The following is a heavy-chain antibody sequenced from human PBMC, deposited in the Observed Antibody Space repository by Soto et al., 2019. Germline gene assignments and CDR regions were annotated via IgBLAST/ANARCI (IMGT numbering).Heavy chain of an antibody. CDR1: GFTFSDYY. J-gene: IGHJ4*02. CDR2: ISSSSIYI. CDR3: AKEGPGSSNWYVDS. V-gene: IGHV3-11*05. Sequence: QVQLVEPGGGLVKPGGSLRLSCAASGFTFSDYYMSWIRQAPGKGLEWLSYISSSSIYINYADSVKGRFTISRDNTKNSLYLQMNRLRAEDTAVYYCAKEGPGSSNWYVDSWGQGTLVTVSS. D-gene: IGHD6-13*01.